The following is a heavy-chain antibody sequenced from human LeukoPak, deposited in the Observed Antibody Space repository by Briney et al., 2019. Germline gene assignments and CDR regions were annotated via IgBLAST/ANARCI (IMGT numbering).Heavy chain of an antibody. D-gene: IGHD5-18*01. CDR3: ASSIVDTAMVMIDY. Sequence: GGSLRLSCAASGFTFSSYSMNWVRQAPGKGLEWVSSISSSSSYIYYADSVKGRSTISRDNAKNSLYLQMNSLRAEDTAVYYCASSIVDTAMVMIDYWGQGTLVTVS. V-gene: IGHV3-21*01. J-gene: IGHJ4*02. CDR1: GFTFSSYS. CDR2: ISSSSSYI.